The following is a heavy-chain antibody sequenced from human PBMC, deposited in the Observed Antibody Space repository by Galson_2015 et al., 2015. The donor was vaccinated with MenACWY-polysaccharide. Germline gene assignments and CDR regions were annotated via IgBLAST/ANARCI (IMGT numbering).Heavy chain of an antibody. CDR2: ISSSSSTI. D-gene: IGHD6-13*01. CDR3: ARDLLWSSSWHETFDY. V-gene: IGHV3-48*01. Sequence: SLRLSCAASGFTFSSYSMNWVRQAPGKGLEWVSYISSSSSTIYYADSVKGRFTISRDNAKNSLYLRMNSLRAEDTAVYYCARDLLWSSSWHETFDYWGQGTLVTVSS. CDR1: GFTFSSYS. J-gene: IGHJ4*02.